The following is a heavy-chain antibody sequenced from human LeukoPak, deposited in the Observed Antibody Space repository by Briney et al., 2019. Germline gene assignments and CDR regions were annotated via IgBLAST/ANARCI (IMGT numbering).Heavy chain of an antibody. V-gene: IGHV3-33*01. CDR3: ARRPSLGYTYGPNYYYGLDV. CDR2: IWYDSSNR. Sequence: GGSLRLSCAASGFTFNNYAMHWVRQAPGKGLEWVAVIWYDSSNRYYADSVKGRFTISRDNSKNMLYLLMNSLRAEDTAVYYCARRPSLGYTYGPNYYYGLDVWGQGTTVTVSS. CDR1: GFTFNNYA. J-gene: IGHJ6*02. D-gene: IGHD5-18*01.